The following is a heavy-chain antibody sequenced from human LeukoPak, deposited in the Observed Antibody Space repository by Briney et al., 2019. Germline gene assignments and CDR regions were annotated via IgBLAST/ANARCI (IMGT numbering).Heavy chain of an antibody. J-gene: IGHJ5*02. D-gene: IGHD3-22*01. V-gene: IGHV4-61*08. CDR1: GGSISSGGYY. CDR3: ARHYYDSSGYGFSWFDP. CDR2: IYYSGST. Sequence: SQTLSLTCTVSGGSISSGGYYWSWIRQPLGKGLEWIGYIYYSGSTNYNPSLKSRVTISVDTSKNQFSLKLSSVTAADTAVYYCARHYYDSSGYGFSWFDPWGQGTLVTVSS.